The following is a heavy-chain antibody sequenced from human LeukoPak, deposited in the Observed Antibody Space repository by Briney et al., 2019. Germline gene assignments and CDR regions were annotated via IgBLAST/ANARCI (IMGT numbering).Heavy chain of an antibody. Sequence: PSQTLSLTCAISGCSLSSYSADWLWIRQSPSRGLEWLGRTYYRSRWYNEYALSVKSRLTINPDISKNQFSLQLNSVTPEDTAVYYCARVTEKQYLPFDSWGQGTLVTVSS. V-gene: IGHV6-1*01. D-gene: IGHD6-19*01. CDR3: ARVTEKQYLPFDS. CDR1: GCSLSSYSAD. J-gene: IGHJ4*02. CDR2: TYYRSRWYN.